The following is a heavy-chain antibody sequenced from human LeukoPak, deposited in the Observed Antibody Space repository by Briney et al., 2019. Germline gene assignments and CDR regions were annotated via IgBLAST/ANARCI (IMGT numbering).Heavy chain of an antibody. CDR1: GGSISSSSYY. CDR2: IYYSGST. Sequence: PSETLSLTCTVSGGSISSSSYYWGGLRQPPGKGLEGVGCIYYSGSTYYNPSLKSRVTISVATSKNPFSLKLSSVTAADTAVYYCARHDSSGYYYYYYGMDVWGQGTTVTVSS. V-gene: IGHV4-39*01. D-gene: IGHD3-22*01. J-gene: IGHJ6*02. CDR3: ARHDSSGYYYYYYGMDV.